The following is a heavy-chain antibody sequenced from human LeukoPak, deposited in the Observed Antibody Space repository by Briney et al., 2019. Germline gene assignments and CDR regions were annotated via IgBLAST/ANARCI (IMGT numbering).Heavy chain of an antibody. V-gene: IGHV3-7*01. D-gene: IGHD5-18*01. Sequence: PGGSLRLSCAVSGFTFSSYWMSWVRQAPGKGLEWVANIKQDGSEKYYVDSVKGRFTISRDNAKNSLYLQMNSLRAEDTAVYYCASRGYYHYYYYYGMDVWGQGTTVTVSS. CDR3: ASRGYYHYYYYYGMDV. CDR1: GFTFSSYW. J-gene: IGHJ6*02. CDR2: IKQDGSEK.